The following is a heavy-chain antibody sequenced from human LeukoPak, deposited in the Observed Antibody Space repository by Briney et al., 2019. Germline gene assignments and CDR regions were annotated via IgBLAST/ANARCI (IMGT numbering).Heavy chain of an antibody. CDR2: IDTAGDT. D-gene: IGHD6-13*01. J-gene: IGHJ3*02. CDR3: ARDGRGYSSSWHDAFDI. CDR1: GFTFSTYD. Sequence: GGSLRLSCAASGFTFSTYDMHWVRQATGKGLEWVSAIDTAGDTYYPGSVKGRFTISRENAKNSLYLQMNSLRAGDTAVYYRARDGRGYSSSWHDAFDIWGQGTMVTVSS. V-gene: IGHV3-13*01.